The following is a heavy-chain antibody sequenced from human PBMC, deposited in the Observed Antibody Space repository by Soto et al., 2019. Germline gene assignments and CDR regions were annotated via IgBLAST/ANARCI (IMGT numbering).Heavy chain of an antibody. D-gene: IGHD3-16*01. J-gene: IGHJ6*02. CDR1: GYIFVNYG. V-gene: IGHV1-18*01. CDR3: VMVDNYVTPTPQDV. Sequence: QVQLVQSGDEVKKPGASVKVSCKASGYIFVNYGIAWVRQAPGEGHEWMGWISPYTGNTHSATKIQGRLTMTTDTSTSTAYMDLESLTSDDTAVYYCVMVDNYVTPTPQDVWGQGTTVTVSS. CDR2: ISPYTGNT.